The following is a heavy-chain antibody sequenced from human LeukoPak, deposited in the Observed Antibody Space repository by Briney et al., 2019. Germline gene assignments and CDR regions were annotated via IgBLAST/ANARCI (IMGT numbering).Heavy chain of an antibody. CDR2: ISGRGDST. D-gene: IGHD1-26*01. V-gene: IGHV3-23*01. J-gene: IGHJ4*02. Sequence: GGSLRLSCAASGITFSNYGMSWVRQAPGKGLEWVSSISGRGDSTYYADSVKGRFTISRDNAKNSLYLQMNSLRVEDTALYYCAKDRGGSYFSDFDSWGQGTLVTVSS. CDR1: GITFSNYG. CDR3: AKDRGGSYFSDFDS.